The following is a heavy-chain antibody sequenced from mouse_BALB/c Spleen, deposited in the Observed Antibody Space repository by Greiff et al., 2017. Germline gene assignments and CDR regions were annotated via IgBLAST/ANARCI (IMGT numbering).Heavy chain of an antibody. J-gene: IGHJ3*01. CDR3: ARNYYGSSPFAY. Sequence: EVQRVESGGGLVKPGGSLKLSCAASGFTFSSYAMSWVRQTPEKRLEWVASISSGGSTYYPDSVKGRFTISRDNARNILYLQMSSLRSEDTAMYYCARNYYGSSPFAYWGQGTLVTVSA. CDR1: GFTFSSYA. D-gene: IGHD1-1*01. CDR2: ISSGGST. V-gene: IGHV5-6-5*01.